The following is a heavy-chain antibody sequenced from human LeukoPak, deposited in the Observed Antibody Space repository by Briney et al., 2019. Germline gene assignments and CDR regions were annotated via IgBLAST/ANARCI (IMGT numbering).Heavy chain of an antibody. V-gene: IGHV4-30-4*08. CDR2: INYSGST. J-gene: IGHJ4*02. D-gene: IGHD3-22*01. Sequence: SQTLSLTCTVSGGSISSGDYYWSWIRQPPGKGLEWIGYINYSGSTYYNPSLKSRVTISVDTSKNQFSLKLSSVTAADTAVYYCAREYYYDSSGYYFDYWGQGTLVTVSS. CDR3: AREYYYDSSGYYFDY. CDR1: GGSISSGDYY.